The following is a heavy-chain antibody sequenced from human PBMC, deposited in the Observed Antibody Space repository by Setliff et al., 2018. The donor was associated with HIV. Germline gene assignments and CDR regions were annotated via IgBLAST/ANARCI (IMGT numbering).Heavy chain of an antibody. CDR1: GGSFSGYY. V-gene: IGHV4-34*01. CDR2: INHSGST. J-gene: IGHJ4*02. Sequence: LSLTCAVYGGSFSGYYWSWIRQPPGKGLEWIGEINHSGSTNYNPSLKSRVTISVDTSKKQFSLKLSSVTAADTAVYYCARRPYYSDYWGQGTLVTVSS. CDR3: ARRPYYSDY.